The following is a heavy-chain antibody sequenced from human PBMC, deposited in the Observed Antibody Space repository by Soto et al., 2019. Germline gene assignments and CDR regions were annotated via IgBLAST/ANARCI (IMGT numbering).Heavy chain of an antibody. V-gene: IGHV1-24*01. D-gene: IGHD2-2*01. J-gene: IGHJ6*02. CDR2: VDPEDGET. Sequence: ASVKVSCKVCGYTLNELSLHWVRQAPGKGREWMGGVDPEDGETIYAQKFQGRVTMTEDTSTDTAYMELSSLRSEDTAVYSCATALGYCISTSCIPVCYYYYGMDVWGQGTTVTVSS. CDR3: ATALGYCISTSCIPVCYYYYGMDV. CDR1: GYTLNELS.